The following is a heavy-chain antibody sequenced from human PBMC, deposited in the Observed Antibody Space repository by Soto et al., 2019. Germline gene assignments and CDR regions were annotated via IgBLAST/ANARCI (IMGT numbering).Heavy chain of an antibody. D-gene: IGHD5-12*01. V-gene: IGHV3-33*01. J-gene: IGHJ4*02. CDR3: ARQSYSGYDLDY. Sequence: QVQLVESGGGVVQPGRSLRLSCAASGFTFSSHGMHWVRQAPGKGLEWVAVIWYDGSYKYYADSVKGRFAISRDNPKNTLFLQMNSLRAEDTAVYYCARQSYSGYDLDYWGQGTLVTVSS. CDR2: IWYDGSYK. CDR1: GFTFSSHG.